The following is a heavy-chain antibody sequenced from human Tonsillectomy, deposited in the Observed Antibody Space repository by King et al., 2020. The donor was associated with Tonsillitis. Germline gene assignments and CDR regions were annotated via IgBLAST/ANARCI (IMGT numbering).Heavy chain of an antibody. D-gene: IGHD3-10*01. CDR2: IYSSGTPI. J-gene: IGHJ4*02. Sequence: VQLVESGGGLVQPGGFLRLSCAVSGVTFSSQSMGWVRQAPGKGLEWVSYIYSSGTPIYYADSVKGRFTISRDNGRNSLYLQMNSLRAEDTAVYYCARAPMIRGDITHFDCWGQGTLVTVSS. V-gene: IGHV3-48*01. CDR3: ARAPMIRGDITHFDC. CDR1: GVTFSSQS.